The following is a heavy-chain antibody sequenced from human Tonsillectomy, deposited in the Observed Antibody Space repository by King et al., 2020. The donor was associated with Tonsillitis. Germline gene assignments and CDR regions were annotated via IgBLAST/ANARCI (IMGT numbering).Heavy chain of an antibody. Sequence: VQLVESGGGLVQPGGSLRLSCAASGFTFRSYSMNWVRQAPGKGLEWVSYITSSSSTIYYADSVKGRFTISRDNAKNSLYLQMNSLRAEDTAVYFCAREKAASGTGWFDPWGQGTLVTVSS. CDR1: GFTFRSYS. CDR3: AREKAASGTGWFDP. V-gene: IGHV3-48*04. J-gene: IGHJ5*02. CDR2: ITSSSSTI. D-gene: IGHD6-13*01.